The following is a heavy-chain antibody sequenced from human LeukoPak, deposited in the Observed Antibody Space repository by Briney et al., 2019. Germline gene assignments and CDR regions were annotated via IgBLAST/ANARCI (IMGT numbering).Heavy chain of an antibody. D-gene: IGHD5-24*01. Sequence: GGSLRLSCAASGFTFSSYAMHWVRQAPGKGLEWVAVISYDGSNKYYADSVKGRFTISRDNSKNTLYLQMNSLRAEDTAVYYCAKDEKMATTDYFDYRGQGTLVTVSS. V-gene: IGHV3-30*04. CDR1: GFTFSSYA. CDR3: AKDEKMATTDYFDY. CDR2: ISYDGSNK. J-gene: IGHJ4*02.